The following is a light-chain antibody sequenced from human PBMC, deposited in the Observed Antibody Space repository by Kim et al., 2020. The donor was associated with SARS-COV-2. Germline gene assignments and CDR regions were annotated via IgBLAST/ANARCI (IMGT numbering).Light chain of an antibody. J-gene: IGKJ4*01. Sequence: DTQMTQSPSSLSASVGDRVTITCRASQRISNFLNWYQQKPGRAPNLLIYAASSLQSGVPSRFSGSGSGTDFTLTISSLQPEDFATYYCQQYYNTPPTFGGGTKLEIK. V-gene: IGKV1-39*01. CDR3: QQYYNTPPT. CDR2: AAS. CDR1: QRISNF.